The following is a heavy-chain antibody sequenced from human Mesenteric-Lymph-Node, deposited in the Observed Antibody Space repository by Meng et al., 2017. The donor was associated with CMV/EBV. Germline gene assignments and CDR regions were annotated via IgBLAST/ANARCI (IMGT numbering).Heavy chain of an antibody. CDR2: IYYSGST. V-gene: IGHV4-59*01. CDR3: ARERIAEDKNWFDP. D-gene: IGHD6-6*01. J-gene: IGHJ5*02. Sequence: GSLRLSCTVSGGSISYYYWSWIRQPPGKGLEWIGYIYYSGSTNYNPSLKSRVTISVDTSKNQFSLKLSSVTAADTAVYYCARERIAEDKNWFDPWGQGTLVTVSS. CDR1: GGSISYYY.